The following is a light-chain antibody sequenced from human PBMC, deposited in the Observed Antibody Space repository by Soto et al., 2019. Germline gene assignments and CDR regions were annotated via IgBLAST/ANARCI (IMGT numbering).Light chain of an antibody. J-gene: IGLJ2*01. CDR3: QAWDSSTHVV. CDR2: QDY. CDR1: KLGDTF. V-gene: IGLV3-1*01. Sequence: SYELTQPPSVSVSPGQTASIPCSGDKLGDTFTCWYQQRPGQSPVLIIYQDYNRPSGIPERFSGSISGNTATLTISGTQAMDEADYYCQAWDSSTHVVFGGGTKLTVL.